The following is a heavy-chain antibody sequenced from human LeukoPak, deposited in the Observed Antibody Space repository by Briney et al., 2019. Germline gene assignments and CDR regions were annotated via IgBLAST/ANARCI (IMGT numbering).Heavy chain of an antibody. CDR1: GGAIRSTENY. J-gene: IGHJ1*01. D-gene: IGHD1-14*01. V-gene: IGHV4-30-4*08. CDR3: AREVTHHDAAGGYVQY. Sequence: SETLSLTCSVSGGAIRSTENYWSWIRQTPGKGLEWIGYIHYSGSTHYNPSLRSRVTISVDTSKNQFSLTLSSVTVADTALYYCAREVTHHDAAGGYVQYWGQGTLVTVSS. CDR2: IHYSGST.